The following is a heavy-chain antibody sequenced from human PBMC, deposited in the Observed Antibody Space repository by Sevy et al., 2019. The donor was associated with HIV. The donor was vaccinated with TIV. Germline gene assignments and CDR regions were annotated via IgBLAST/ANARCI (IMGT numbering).Heavy chain of an antibody. CDR1: GFTFSSYW. CDR2: IKQDGSEK. Sequence: GGSLRLSCAASGFTFSSYWMSWVRQAPGKGLEWVANIKQDGSEKYYVDSVKGRFTISRDNAKNSLYLQMNSLRAEDTAVYYCARAYDFWSGYLSDAFDIWGQGTMVTVSS. V-gene: IGHV3-7*03. D-gene: IGHD3-3*01. J-gene: IGHJ3*02. CDR3: ARAYDFWSGYLSDAFDI.